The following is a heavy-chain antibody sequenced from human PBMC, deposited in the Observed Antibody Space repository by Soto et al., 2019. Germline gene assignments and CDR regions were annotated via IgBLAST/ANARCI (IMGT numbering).Heavy chain of an antibody. V-gene: IGHV3-74*01. D-gene: IGHD6-13*01. Sequence: GGSLRLSCAASGFTFSSYWMHWVRQAPGKGLVWVSRINSDGSSTSYADSVKGRFTISRDNAKNTLYLQMNSLRAEDTAVYYCARVLVAAAGTSYYYYGMDVWGQGTTVTVSS. CDR1: GFTFSSYW. J-gene: IGHJ6*02. CDR2: INSDGSST. CDR3: ARVLVAAAGTSYYYYGMDV.